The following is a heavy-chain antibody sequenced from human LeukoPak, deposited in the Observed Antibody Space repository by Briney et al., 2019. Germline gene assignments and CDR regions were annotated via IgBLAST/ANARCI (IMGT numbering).Heavy chain of an antibody. J-gene: IGHJ4*02. D-gene: IGHD3-22*01. CDR3: ARAMDSSGFYPFWY. Sequence: ASVKVSCKTSGCTFTSYDINWVRQATGQGLEWMGWMNPNSGNTGYAQKFQGRVTMTRNTSLSTAYIELSSLRSDDTAMYYCARAMDSSGFYPFWYWGQGTLVTVPS. CDR1: GCTFTSYD. V-gene: IGHV1-8*01. CDR2: MNPNSGNT.